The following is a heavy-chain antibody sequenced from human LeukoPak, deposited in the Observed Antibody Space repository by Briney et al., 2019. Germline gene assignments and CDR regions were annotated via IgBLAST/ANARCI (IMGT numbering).Heavy chain of an antibody. V-gene: IGHV4-4*09. CDR1: GGSISSYY. CDR3: ARRWAYENWFDP. CDR2: IYASGST. Sequence: LETLSLTCTVSGGSISSYYWSWIRQPPGKGLEWIGYIYASGSTNYNPSLKSRVTISVDTSKNQFSLKMRSVTAADTAVYYCARRWAYENWFDPWGQGTLVTVSS. D-gene: IGHD3-3*01. J-gene: IGHJ5*02.